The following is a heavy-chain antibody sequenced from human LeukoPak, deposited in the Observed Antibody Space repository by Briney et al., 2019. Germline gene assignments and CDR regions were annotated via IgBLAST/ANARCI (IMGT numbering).Heavy chain of an antibody. CDR2: IYYSGRT. J-gene: IGHJ6*03. CDR3: ARPPYGDYYYYYYMDV. Sequence: SETLSLTCIVSGGSISSDSYYWGWIRQPPGKGLEWIGSIYYSGRTYYNPSLKSRVTISVDTSSNRFSLRLSSVTAADTAVYYCARPPYGDYYYYYYMDVWGKGTTVTVSS. V-gene: IGHV4-39*07. D-gene: IGHD4-17*01. CDR1: GGSISSDSYY.